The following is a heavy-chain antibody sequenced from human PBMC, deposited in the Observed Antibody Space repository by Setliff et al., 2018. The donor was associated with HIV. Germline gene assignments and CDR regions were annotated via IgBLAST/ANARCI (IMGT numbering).Heavy chain of an antibody. V-gene: IGHV5-51*01. CDR1: GYSFTSYW. CDR3: ARHINYYGSGSYPEY. D-gene: IGHD3-10*01. J-gene: IGHJ4*02. CDR2: IYPGDSHT. Sequence: PGESLKISCKGSGYSFTSYWIGWVRQMPGKGLEWMGIIYPGDSHTRYSPSFRGQVTISVDNSISTAYLQWSTLKASDTAIYYCARHINYYGSGSYPEYWGQGTLVTVSS.